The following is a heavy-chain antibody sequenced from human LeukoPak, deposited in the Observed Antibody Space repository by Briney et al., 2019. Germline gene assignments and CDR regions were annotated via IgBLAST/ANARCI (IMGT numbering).Heavy chain of an antibody. Sequence: EPGGSLRLSCAASGFTFSSYAMNWVRQAPGKGLEWVASISDSGGRTYYADSVKGQFTISRDNSKNTLYLQMNSLRAEDTAVYYCAKGGSGTYSPDYWGQGTLVTVSS. CDR1: GFTFSSYA. CDR3: AKGGSGTYSPDY. V-gene: IGHV3-23*01. J-gene: IGHJ4*02. CDR2: ISDSGGRT. D-gene: IGHD3-16*01.